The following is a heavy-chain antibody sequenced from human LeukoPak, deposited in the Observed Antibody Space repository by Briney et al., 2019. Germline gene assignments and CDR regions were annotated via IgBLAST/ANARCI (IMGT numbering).Heavy chain of an antibody. V-gene: IGHV1-46*01. D-gene: IGHD2-15*01. CDR1: GYTFTSYY. CDR2: INPSGGST. Sequence: ASVKVSCKASGYTFTSYYMHWVRQAPGQGLEWMGIINPSGGSTSYAQKFQGRVTITTDESTSTAYMELSSLRSEDTAVYYCARGTKDCSGGSCYSYYFDYWGQGTLVTVSS. CDR3: ARGTKDCSGGSCYSYYFDY. J-gene: IGHJ4*02.